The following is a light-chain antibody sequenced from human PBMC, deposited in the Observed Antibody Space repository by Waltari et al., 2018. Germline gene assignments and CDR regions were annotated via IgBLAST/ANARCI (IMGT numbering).Light chain of an antibody. V-gene: IGKV1-NL1*01. J-gene: IGKJ3*01. CDR1: QGISNS. CDR3: QQYYSTPA. Sequence: DIQMTHSPPSLSASVGDRVTITCRASQGISNSVAWYQHKPGTAPKLLLYAASRLESGVPSRFNGSGSGTDYTLTISSLQPEDFATYYCQQYYSTPAFGPGTKVDIK. CDR2: AAS.